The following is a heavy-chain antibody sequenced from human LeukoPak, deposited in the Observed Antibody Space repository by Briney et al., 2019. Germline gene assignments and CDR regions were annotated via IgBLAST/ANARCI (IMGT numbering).Heavy chain of an antibody. CDR2: VSFDGANR. Sequence: GGSLRLSCAASGFAFSSYGMHWDRQTPEKGLEWVAIVSFDGANRYYADSVRGRFTIYRDNSKNTLYLQMNSLRAEDTSMYYCAKIRSVGTGDAFDIWGQGTMVTVSS. CDR1: GFAFSSYG. V-gene: IGHV3-30*18. J-gene: IGHJ3*02. D-gene: IGHD1-1*01. CDR3: AKIRSVGTGDAFDI.